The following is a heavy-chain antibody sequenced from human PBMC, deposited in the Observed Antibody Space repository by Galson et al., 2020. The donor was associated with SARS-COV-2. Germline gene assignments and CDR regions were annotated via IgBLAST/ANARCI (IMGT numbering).Heavy chain of an antibody. D-gene: IGHD2-2*01. Sequence: GESLKISCKGSGYSFANYWVGWVRQMPGKGLEWMGIIYPGDSDTRYSPSFQGQVTISADKSISTAFLQWSSLKASDTAMYYCARQKGGRYCSGTNCLIDFWGQGTLVTVSS. CDR1: GYSFANYW. CDR3: ARQKGGRYCSGTNCLIDF. V-gene: IGHV5-51*01. J-gene: IGHJ4*02. CDR2: IYPGDSDT.